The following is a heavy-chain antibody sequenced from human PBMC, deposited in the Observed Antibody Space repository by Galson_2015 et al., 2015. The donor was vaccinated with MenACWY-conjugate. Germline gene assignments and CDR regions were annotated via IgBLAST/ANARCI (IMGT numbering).Heavy chain of an antibody. CDR1: GFTFSNAW. Sequence: SLRLSCAASGFTFSNAWMNWVRQAPGKGLEWVGRIKSKTDGGTTDYAAPVKGRFTISRDDSKNTLYLQMNGLKTEDTAVYYCTTTLRTDPYCGGDCFNYYYMDVWGKGTTVTVSS. V-gene: IGHV3-15*07. CDR2: IKSKTDGGTT. D-gene: IGHD2-21*02. CDR3: TTTLRTDPYCGGDCFNYYYMDV. J-gene: IGHJ6*03.